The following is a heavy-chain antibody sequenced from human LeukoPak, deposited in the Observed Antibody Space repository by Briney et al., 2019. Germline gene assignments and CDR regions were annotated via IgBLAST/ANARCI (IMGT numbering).Heavy chain of an antibody. CDR3: ASNYDSSGYVHAFDI. Sequence: PGGSLRLSCAASGFTFSSYSMNWVRQAPGKGLEWVSSISSSSSYIYYADSVKGRFTISRDNAKNSLYLQMNSLRAEDTAVYYCASNYDSSGYVHAFDIWGQGTMVTVSS. V-gene: IGHV3-21*01. J-gene: IGHJ3*02. CDR2: ISSSSSYI. D-gene: IGHD3-22*01. CDR1: GFTFSSYS.